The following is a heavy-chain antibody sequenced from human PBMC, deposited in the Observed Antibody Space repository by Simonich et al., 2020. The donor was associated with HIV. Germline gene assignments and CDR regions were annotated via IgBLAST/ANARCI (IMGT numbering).Heavy chain of an antibody. D-gene: IGHD6-6*01. CDR1: GGSFCGYY. V-gene: IGHV4-34*01. J-gene: IGHJ4*02. CDR2: INHSGTT. CDR3: ARQSLAARLFDD. Sequence: QVQLQQWGAGVLKPSETLSLTCAVYGGSFCGYYWNWIRQPPGKGLEWIGEINHSGTTNYNTSVKRRSTLSVDTSKNQFSLKLRSVSAADTAVYYCARQSLAARLFDDWGQGTLVTVSS.